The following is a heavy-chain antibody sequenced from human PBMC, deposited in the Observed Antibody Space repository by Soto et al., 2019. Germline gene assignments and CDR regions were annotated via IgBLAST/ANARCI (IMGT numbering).Heavy chain of an antibody. J-gene: IGHJ4*02. D-gene: IGHD3-16*01. Sequence: ASVNVSCMASGYNFNTYGISWVRQAPGQGLEWMGWISAYNGHTDYAQKFQGRVTMTTDTPTNTISMELRGLRSDDTAVYYCARGRTWGARDFDYWGQGTLVTVSS. CDR3: ARGRTWGARDFDY. V-gene: IGHV1-18*01. CDR1: GYNFNTYG. CDR2: ISAYNGHT.